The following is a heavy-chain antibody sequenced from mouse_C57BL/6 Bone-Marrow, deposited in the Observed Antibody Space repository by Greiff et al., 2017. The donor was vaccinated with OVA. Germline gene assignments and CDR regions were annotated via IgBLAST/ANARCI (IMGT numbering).Heavy chain of an antibody. CDR1: GFTFSDYG. Sequence: EVQRVESGGGLVQPGGSLKLSCAASGFTFSDYGMAWVRQAPRKGPEWVAFISNLAYSIYYADTVTGRFTISRENAKNTLYLEMSSLRSEDTAMYYCARFYYGSSPLWYFDVWGTGTTVTVSS. V-gene: IGHV5-15*01. J-gene: IGHJ1*03. CDR2: ISNLAYSI. D-gene: IGHD1-1*01. CDR3: ARFYYGSSPLWYFDV.